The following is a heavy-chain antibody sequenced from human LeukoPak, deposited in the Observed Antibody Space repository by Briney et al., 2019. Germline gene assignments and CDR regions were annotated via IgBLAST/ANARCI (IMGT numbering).Heavy chain of an antibody. V-gene: IGHV3-48*01. CDR1: GFTFSSYS. CDR2: IISSSSTI. D-gene: IGHD6-19*01. J-gene: IGHJ5*02. CDR3: ASRTDFRIAVAGIAGNWFDT. Sequence: GGSLRLSCAASGFTFSSYSMNWVRQAPGKGLEWVSYIISSSSTIYYADSVKGRFTISRDNAKNSMYLKMNSLRAEDTAVHYCASRTDFRIAVAGIAGNWFDTWGPGTLVTVSS.